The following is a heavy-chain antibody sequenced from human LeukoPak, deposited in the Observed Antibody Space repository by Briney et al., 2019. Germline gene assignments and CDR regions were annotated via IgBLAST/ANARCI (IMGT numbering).Heavy chain of an antibody. D-gene: IGHD6-13*01. V-gene: IGHV3-23*01. J-gene: IGHJ4*02. CDR3: ARRNIAAAALDY. Sequence: GGSLRRSCAASGFTFSSYAMRWVRQAPGKGLEWVTAISGSGGSTYYADSVKGRFTISRDNSKNTLYLQMNSLRAEDTAVYYCARRNIAAAALDYWGQGTLVTVSS. CDR1: GFTFSSYA. CDR2: ISGSGGST.